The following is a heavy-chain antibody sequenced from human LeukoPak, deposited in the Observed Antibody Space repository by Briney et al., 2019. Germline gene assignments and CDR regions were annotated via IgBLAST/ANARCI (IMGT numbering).Heavy chain of an antibody. CDR2: ISSSGSTI. CDR1: GFTFSDYY. D-gene: IGHD1-20*01. V-gene: IGHV3-11*04. CDR3: ARDHYNWTPHQGSKVFNY. J-gene: IGHJ4*02. Sequence: PGGSLRLSCAASGFTFSDYYMSWIRQAPGKGLEWVSYISSSGSTIYYADSVKGRFTISRDNAKNSLYLQMHSLRAEDTAVYYCARDHYNWTPHQGSKVFNYWGQGSLVPVSP.